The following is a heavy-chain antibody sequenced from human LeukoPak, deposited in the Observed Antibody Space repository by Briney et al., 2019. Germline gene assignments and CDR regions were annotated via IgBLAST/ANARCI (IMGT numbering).Heavy chain of an antibody. D-gene: IGHD3-16*01. J-gene: IGHJ4*02. CDR1: GASIDSHSW. CDR3: AREGGSYVRYFDY. CDR2: IYHSGGA. Sequence: PSGTLSLTCAVSGASIDSHSWWSWVRQPPGKGLEWIGEIYHSGGANYNPSLKSRVTISVDTSKNQFSLKLSSVTAADTAVYYCAREGGSYVRYFDYWGQGTLVTVSS. V-gene: IGHV4-4*02.